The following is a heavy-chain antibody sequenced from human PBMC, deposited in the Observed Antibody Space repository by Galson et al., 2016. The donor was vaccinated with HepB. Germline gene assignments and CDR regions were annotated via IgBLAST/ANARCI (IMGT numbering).Heavy chain of an antibody. V-gene: IGHV4-39*01. CDR3: ARHSGVSSVSYQGIDY. CDR2: IYYSGST. D-gene: IGHD1-26*01. CDR1: GGSISSSTYY. J-gene: IGHJ4*02. Sequence: SETLSLTCTVSGGSISSSTYYWAWIRQPPGKGLEWIGSIYYSGSTSYYPSLKSRVTISVETSKNQFSLNLSSVTAADTAVYYCARHSGVSSVSYQGIDYWGQGTLVTVSS.